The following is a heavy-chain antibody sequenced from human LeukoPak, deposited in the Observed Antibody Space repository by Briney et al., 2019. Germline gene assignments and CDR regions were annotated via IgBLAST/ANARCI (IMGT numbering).Heavy chain of an antibody. CDR3: AGDPNGDYIGAFDM. J-gene: IGHJ3*02. D-gene: IGHD4-17*01. Sequence: GGSLRLSCTASGFTFSAYAMMWVRQAPGKGPEWVSAIRGGGGSAFYADSVKGRFTISRDNFKYTLFLQMNSLRAEDTAVYYCAGDPNGDYIGAFDMWGPGTMVTVSS. V-gene: IGHV3-23*01. CDR2: IRGGGGSA. CDR1: GFTFSAYA.